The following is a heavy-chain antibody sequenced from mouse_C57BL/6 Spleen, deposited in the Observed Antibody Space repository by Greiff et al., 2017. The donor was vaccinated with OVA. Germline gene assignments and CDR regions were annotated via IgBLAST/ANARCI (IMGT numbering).Heavy chain of an antibody. V-gene: IGHV1-39*01. CDR3: ARRDYYYGSSPHWYFDV. CDR2: INPNYGTT. CDR1: GYSFTDYN. Sequence: EVQLVESGPELVKPGASVKISCKASGYSFTDYNMNWVKQSNGKSLEWIGVINPNYGTTSYNQKFKGKATLTVDQSSSTAYMQLNSLTSEDSAVYYCARRDYYYGSSPHWYFDVWGTGTTVTVSS. J-gene: IGHJ1*03. D-gene: IGHD1-1*01.